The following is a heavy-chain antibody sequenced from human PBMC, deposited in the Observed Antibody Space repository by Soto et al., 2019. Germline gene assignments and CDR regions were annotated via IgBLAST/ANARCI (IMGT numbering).Heavy chain of an antibody. CDR3: AALIVVVMYPDY. Sequence: EVQLLESGGGLVQPGGSLRLSCAASGFTFSSYAMSWVRQAPGKGLEWVSAISGSGGRTYYADSVKGQFTISRENSKNTLYLQMNSMRAEDTAVYYCAALIVVVMYPDYWGQGTLVTVSS. CDR1: GFTFSSYA. J-gene: IGHJ4*02. CDR2: ISGSGGRT. D-gene: IGHD3-22*01. V-gene: IGHV3-23*01.